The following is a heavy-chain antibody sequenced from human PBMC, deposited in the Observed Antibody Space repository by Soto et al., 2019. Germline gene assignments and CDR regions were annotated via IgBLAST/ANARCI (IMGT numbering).Heavy chain of an antibody. J-gene: IGHJ4*02. D-gene: IGHD3-3*01. Sequence: EVQLVESGGGLVKPGGSLRLSCAASGFTLSTAWMSWVRQAPGKGLEWVGRIKSKGDGGTTEYAAPVKGRVIISRDESRNTLYLEMNSLKTEDTAVYFCTTEGDFWSGYQTGVFDQLGQGTLVTVSS. CDR1: GFTLSTAW. CDR2: IKSKGDGGTT. CDR3: TTEGDFWSGYQTGVFDQ. V-gene: IGHV3-15*01.